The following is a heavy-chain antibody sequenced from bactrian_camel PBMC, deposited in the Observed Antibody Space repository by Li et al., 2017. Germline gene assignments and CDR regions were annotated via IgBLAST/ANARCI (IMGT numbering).Heavy chain of an antibody. CDR1: GLTFSNYY. CDR3: IRLGGSWSDFTY. V-gene: IGHV3S6*01. J-gene: IGHJ6*01. D-gene: IGHD6*01. Sequence: QVQLVESGGALVQPGGSLRLSCAASGLTFSNYYANWVRQAPGKGLEWVSGIDSDGTNAYYRDSLKGRFTISRDNAKNTVYLQLTSLKTEDMAMYYCIRLGGSWSDFTYWGQGTQVTVS. CDR2: IDSDGTNA.